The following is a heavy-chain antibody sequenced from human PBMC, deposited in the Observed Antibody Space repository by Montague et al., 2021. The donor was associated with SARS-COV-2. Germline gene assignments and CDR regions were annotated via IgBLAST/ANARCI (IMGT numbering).Heavy chain of an antibody. CDR2: INHSGST. CDR3: ARLVVPAARYYYYYYYMDV. J-gene: IGHJ6*03. Sequence: SETLSLTCAVSGGSFSGYYWSWIRQPPGKGLEWIGDINHSGSTNYNPSLKSRVTISVDTSKNQFSLKLSSVTAADTAVYYCARLVVPAARYYYYYYYMDVWGKGTTVTVSS. D-gene: IGHD2-2*01. CDR1: GGSFSGYY. V-gene: IGHV4-34*01.